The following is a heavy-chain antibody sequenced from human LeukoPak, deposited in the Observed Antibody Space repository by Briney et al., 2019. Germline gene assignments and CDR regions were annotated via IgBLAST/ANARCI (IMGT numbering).Heavy chain of an antibody. V-gene: IGHV4-34*01. D-gene: IGHD3-3*01. Sequence: SETLSLTCAVYGGSFSGYYWSWIRQPPGKGLEWIGEINHSGSTNYNPSLKSRVTISVDTSKNQFSLKLSSVTAADTAVYYCARAQTAYDFWSGYYYYYGMDVWGQGTTVTVSS. J-gene: IGHJ6*02. CDR3: ARAQTAYDFWSGYYYYYGMDV. CDR1: GGSFSGYY. CDR2: INHSGST.